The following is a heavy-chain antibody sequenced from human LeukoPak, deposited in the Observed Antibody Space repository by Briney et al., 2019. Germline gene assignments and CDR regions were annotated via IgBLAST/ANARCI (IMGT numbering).Heavy chain of an antibody. J-gene: IGHJ5*02. V-gene: IGHV4-39*02. CDR3: GRDWDYGGNSGWFDP. CDR2: IHYSGTT. D-gene: IGHD4-23*01. CDR1: LDSLSVATNL. Sequence: SETLSLTCTVPLDSLSVATNLWGWIRQPPGKGLEWIGSIHYSGTTHYNLSLKSRVTISVDTSNNQFSLRMSSVTAADTAVYCCGRDWDYGGNSGWFDPWGQGTLVTVSS.